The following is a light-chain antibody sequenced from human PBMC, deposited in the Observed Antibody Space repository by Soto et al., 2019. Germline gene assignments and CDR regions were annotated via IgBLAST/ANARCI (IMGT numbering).Light chain of an antibody. CDR2: GAS. CDR3: QQYASSPPT. V-gene: IGKV3-20*01. CDR1: QSVTSY. J-gene: IGKJ1*01. Sequence: EIVLTQSPGTLSLSPGERASLSCRASQSVTSYLAWYQQKPGQTPRLLIYGASSRATGIPDRFSGSGSGTDFTLTISRLEPEDFAVYYCQQYASSPPTFGQGTKVEIK.